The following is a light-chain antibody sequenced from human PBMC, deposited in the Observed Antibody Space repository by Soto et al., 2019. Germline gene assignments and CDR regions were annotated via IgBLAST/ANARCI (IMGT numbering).Light chain of an antibody. J-gene: IGLJ2*01. Sequence: QAVVTQEPSFSVSPGGTVTLTCGLSSGSVSTSYYPSWYQQTPCQAPRTLIYSTNTRSSGVPDRFSGSILGIKAALTITGAQADDESDYYCALYMGSGISIFGGGTKLTVL. CDR1: SGSVSTSYY. CDR3: ALYMGSGISI. CDR2: STN. V-gene: IGLV8-61*01.